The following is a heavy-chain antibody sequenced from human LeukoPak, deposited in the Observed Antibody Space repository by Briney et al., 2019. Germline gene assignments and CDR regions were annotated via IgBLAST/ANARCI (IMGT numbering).Heavy chain of an antibody. J-gene: IGHJ5*02. D-gene: IGHD1-26*01. Sequence: SETLSLTCTVSGGSIISSAYSWGWIRQPPGKGLEYIGNIYYSGSAYYNPSLKSRVTLSVDTSNNQFSLRLTSVTAADTAVYYYATLAGESWGQGTLVTVSS. CDR2: IYYSGSA. CDR1: GGSIISSAYS. V-gene: IGHV4-39*01. CDR3: ATLAGES.